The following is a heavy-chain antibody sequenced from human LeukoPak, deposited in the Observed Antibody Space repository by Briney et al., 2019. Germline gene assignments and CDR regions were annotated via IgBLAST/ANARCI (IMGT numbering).Heavy chain of an antibody. J-gene: IGHJ5*02. Sequence: PSETLSLTCAVYGGSFSGYYWNWIRQPPGKGREWIGEINHSGSTNYNPSLKSRVTMKLSSVTAADTAVYYSARGKRRGLGSSWYPGWNWFDPWGQGTLVTVSS. D-gene: IGHD6-13*01. CDR2: INHSGST. V-gene: IGHV4-34*01. CDR1: GGSFSGYY. CDR3: ARGKRRGLGSSWYPGWNWFDP.